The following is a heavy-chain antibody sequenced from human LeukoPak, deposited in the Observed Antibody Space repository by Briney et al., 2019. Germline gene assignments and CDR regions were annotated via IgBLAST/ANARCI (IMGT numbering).Heavy chain of an antibody. CDR1: GYTFTGYY. D-gene: IGHD6-13*01. CDR3: ARDLGIAAAGTSGYFQH. J-gene: IGHJ1*01. Sequence: GASVKVSCKASGYTFTGYYMHWVRQAPGQGLEWMGWINPNSGGTNYAQKFQGRVTMTRDTSISTAYMELGRLRSDDTAVYYCARDLGIAAAGTSGYFQHWGQGTLVTVSS. V-gene: IGHV1-2*02. CDR2: INPNSGGT.